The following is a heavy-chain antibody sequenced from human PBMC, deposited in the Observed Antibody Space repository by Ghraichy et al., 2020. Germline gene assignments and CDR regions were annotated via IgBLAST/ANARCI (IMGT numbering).Heavy chain of an antibody. CDR2: IYYSGST. CDR1: GGSISSSSYY. CDR3: ARSYSGWYNWFDP. V-gene: IGHV4-39*01. Sequence: SETLSLTCTVSGGSISSSSYYWGWIRQPPGKGLEWIGSIYYSGSTYYNPSLKSRVTISVDTSKKQFSLKLSSVTAADTAVHYCARSYSGWYNWFDPWGQGTLVTVSS. D-gene: IGHD6-19*01. J-gene: IGHJ5*02.